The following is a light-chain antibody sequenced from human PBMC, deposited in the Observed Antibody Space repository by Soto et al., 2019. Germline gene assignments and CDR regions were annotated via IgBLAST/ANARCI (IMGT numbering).Light chain of an antibody. V-gene: IGLV1-40*01. CDR3: QSYDSGLSARV. J-gene: IGLJ3*02. Sequence: QSVLTQPPSVSGAPGQRVTISCTGSSSNIGAGYDVHWYQQLPGTAPKLLIYGNNNRPSGVPDRFSGSKSGTSASLAITGLQAEDDADYYCQSYDSGLSARVFGGGTKLTAL. CDR1: SSNIGAGYD. CDR2: GNN.